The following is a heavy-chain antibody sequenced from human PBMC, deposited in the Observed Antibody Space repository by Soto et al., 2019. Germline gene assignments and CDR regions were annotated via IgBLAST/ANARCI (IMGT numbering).Heavy chain of an antibody. CDR2: IKRRIDGGTK. Sequence: EVQVVESGGGLVKPGGSLRLSCAASGLSLSDGWVNWVRQAPGKGLQWVGRIKRRIDGGTKDFAAPVKGRFTISRGDSENTAYLHMNTLKGEDTALYYFSISGVNVGIEYWGQGALVTVSA. V-gene: IGHV3-15*07. CDR1: GLSLSDGW. CDR3: SISGVNVGIEY. D-gene: IGHD6-25*01. J-gene: IGHJ4*02.